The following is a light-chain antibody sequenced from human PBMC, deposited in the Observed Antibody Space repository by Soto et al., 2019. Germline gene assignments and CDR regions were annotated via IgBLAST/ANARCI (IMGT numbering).Light chain of an antibody. CDR2: DAS. CDR3: QQRSNWPPVT. Sequence: IVLTQSPATLSLSPGERATPSCRASQSVSRHLAWYQQKPGQAPRLLILDASDRATGIPARFSGSGSGTNFTLTISSLEPEDFAVYYCQQRSNWPPVTFGGGTKVDIK. V-gene: IGKV3-11*01. CDR1: QSVSRH. J-gene: IGKJ4*01.